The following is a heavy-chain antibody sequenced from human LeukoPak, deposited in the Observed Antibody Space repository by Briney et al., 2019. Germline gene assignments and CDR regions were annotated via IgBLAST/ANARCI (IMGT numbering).Heavy chain of an antibody. CDR3: ARALGSRYCSGGSCQSWEFDY. J-gene: IGHJ4*02. D-gene: IGHD2-15*01. V-gene: IGHV4-59*01. CDR2: VYYCGIT. CDR1: GGSISTYY. Sequence: SETLSLTCTVSGGSISTYYWSWIRQPPGKGLEWIGYVYYCGITNYTPSLKSRVTISVDTSKNQFSLRLSSVTAADTAVYYCARALGSRYCSGGSCQSWEFDYWGQGTLVTVSS.